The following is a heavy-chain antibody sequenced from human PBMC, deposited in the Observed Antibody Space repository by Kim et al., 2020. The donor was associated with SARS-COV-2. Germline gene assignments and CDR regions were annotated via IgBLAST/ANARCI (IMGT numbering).Heavy chain of an antibody. CDR3: ARDDGDRCGSGGSCDIDY. V-gene: IGHV3-48*02. J-gene: IGHJ4*02. CDR2: ISSSSSTI. Sequence: GGSLRLSCAASGFTFSSYSMNWVRQAPGKGLEWVSYISSSSSTIYYADSVKGRFTISRDNAKNSLYLQMNSLRDEDTAVYYCARDDGDRCGSGGSCDIDYWGQGTLVTVSS. D-gene: IGHD2-15*01. CDR1: GFTFSSYS.